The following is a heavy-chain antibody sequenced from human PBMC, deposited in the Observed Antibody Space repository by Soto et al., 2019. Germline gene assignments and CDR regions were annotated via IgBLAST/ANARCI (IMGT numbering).Heavy chain of an antibody. CDR3: ARGYDSSGYNFDY. V-gene: IGHV4-59*01. J-gene: IGHJ4*02. CDR1: GGSISSYY. CDR2: INYRGST. Sequence: SETLSLTCTVSGGSISSYYWSWVRQPPGKGLEWIGHINYRGSTNYNPSLKSRVTISIDTSKNQFSLKLSSVTAADTAVYYCARGYDSSGYNFDYWGQGTPVTVSS. D-gene: IGHD3-22*01.